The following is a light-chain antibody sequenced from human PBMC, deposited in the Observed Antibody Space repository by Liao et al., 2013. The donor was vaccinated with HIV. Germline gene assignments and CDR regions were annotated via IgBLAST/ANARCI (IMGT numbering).Light chain of an antibody. J-gene: IGLJ2*01. Sequence: SYELTQPPSVSVSPGQTASITCSGNKLGDNYASWYHQKPGQSPVLVIYQDTKRPSGIPERFSGSNSGNTATLTISGTQAVDEADYYCQAWDSRTVVFGGGTKLTVL. CDR2: QDT. V-gene: IGLV3-1*01. CDR1: KLGDNY. CDR3: QAWDSRTVV.